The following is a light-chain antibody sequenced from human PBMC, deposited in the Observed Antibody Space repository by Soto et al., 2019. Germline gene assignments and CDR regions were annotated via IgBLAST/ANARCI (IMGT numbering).Light chain of an antibody. J-gene: IGLJ1*01. CDR3: TSYTNSSTFD. V-gene: IGLV2-14*01. CDR2: EVT. CDR1: SSDVGGYDY. Sequence: QSLLTQPASVSGSPAQSITISCTGTSSDVGGYDYVSWYQQHPGKAPKLMFYEVTNRPSGVSIRFSASKSGDTASLTISGLQAEDEADYYYTSYTNSSTFDFGAGTKVPS.